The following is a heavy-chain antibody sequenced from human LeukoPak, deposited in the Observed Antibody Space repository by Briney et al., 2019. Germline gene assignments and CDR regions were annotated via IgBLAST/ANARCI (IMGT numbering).Heavy chain of an antibody. CDR3: ARGGGCTTTSCDFDW. J-gene: IGHJ4*02. CDR2: IYYSGTT. D-gene: IGHD2-8*01. CDR1: GGSISSSGFY. Sequence: SETLSLTCTVSGGSISSSGFYWGWIRQPPGMGLEWIGSIYYSGTTYYNPSLNSRVTISVDTSKNQFSLKLSSVTAADTAVYFCARGGGCTTTSCDFDWWGQGTQVTVSS. V-gene: IGHV4-39*01.